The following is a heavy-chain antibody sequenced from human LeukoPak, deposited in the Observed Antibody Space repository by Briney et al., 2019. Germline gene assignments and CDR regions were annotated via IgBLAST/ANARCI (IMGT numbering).Heavy chain of an antibody. J-gene: IGHJ6*02. D-gene: IGHD2-21*02. CDR1: GFTFSSYA. Sequence: GGALRLSCAASGFTFSSYAMSWVCQAPGEGLECVSAISGSGGSTYYADSLKGRVTISRDNSKNTLYMQMNSLRAEDTGVYYCAKFVVVTAIPGYYYYYYGMDVWGQGTTVTVSS. V-gene: IGHV3-23*01. CDR2: ISGSGGST. CDR3: AKFVVVTAIPGYYYYYYGMDV.